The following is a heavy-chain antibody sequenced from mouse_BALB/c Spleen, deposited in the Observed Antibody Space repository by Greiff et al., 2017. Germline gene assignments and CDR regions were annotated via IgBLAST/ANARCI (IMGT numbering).Heavy chain of an antibody. CDR1: GYTFTSYW. D-gene: IGHD1-1*01. V-gene: IGHV1-7*01. Sequence: QVQLQQSGAELAKPGASVKMSCKASGYTFTSYWMHWVKQRPGQGLEWIGYINPSTGYTEYNQKFKDKATLTADKSSSTAYMQLSSLTSEDSAVYYCARSGYGRANYFDYWGQGTTLTVSS. J-gene: IGHJ2*01. CDR2: INPSTGYT. CDR3: ARSGYGRANYFDY.